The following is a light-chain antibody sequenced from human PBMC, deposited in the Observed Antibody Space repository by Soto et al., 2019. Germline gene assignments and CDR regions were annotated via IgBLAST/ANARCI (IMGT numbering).Light chain of an antibody. V-gene: IGLV2-14*01. Sequence: QSVLTQPASVCGSPGQSITISCTGTSSDVGGYNYVSWYQHHPGKAPKLMIFEVSTRPSGVSNRFSGSKSGNTASLTISGLQAEDEADYYCSSYISSSTLVVFGGGTKLTVL. J-gene: IGLJ2*01. CDR3: SSYISSSTLVV. CDR1: SSDVGGYNY. CDR2: EVS.